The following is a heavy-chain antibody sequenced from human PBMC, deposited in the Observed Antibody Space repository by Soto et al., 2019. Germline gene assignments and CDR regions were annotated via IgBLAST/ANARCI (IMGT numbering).Heavy chain of an antibody. CDR1: GGSISSSNW. V-gene: IGHV4-4*02. CDR2: IYHSGST. CDR3: ARADSTVTTDDAFDI. Sequence: SETLSLTCAVSGGSISSSNWWSWVRQPPGKGLEWIGEIYHSGSTNYNPSLKSRVTISVDKSKNQFSLKLSSVTAADTAVYYCARADSTVTTDDAFDIWGQGTMVTVSS. J-gene: IGHJ3*02. D-gene: IGHD4-17*01.